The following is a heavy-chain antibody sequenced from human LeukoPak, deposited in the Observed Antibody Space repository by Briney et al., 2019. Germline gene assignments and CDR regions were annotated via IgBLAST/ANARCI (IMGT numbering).Heavy chain of an antibody. D-gene: IGHD4-17*01. V-gene: IGHV3-30*18. CDR3: AKPRGPYGDYATLFDY. J-gene: IGHJ4*02. CDR2: ISYDGSNK. Sequence: GGSLRLSCAASGFTFSSYAMHWVRQAPGKGLEWVAVISYDGSNKYYADSVKGRFTISRDNSKNTLYLQMNSLRAEDTAVYYCAKPRGPYGDYATLFDYWGQGTLVTVSS. CDR1: GFTFSSYA.